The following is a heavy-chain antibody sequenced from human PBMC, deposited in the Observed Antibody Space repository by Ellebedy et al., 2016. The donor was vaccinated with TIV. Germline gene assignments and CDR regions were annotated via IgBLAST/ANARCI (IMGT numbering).Heavy chain of an antibody. D-gene: IGHD1-26*01. CDR3: ARDRGTYSGSYPFDY. Sequence: GESLKISCAASGFTFSDYYMSWIRQAPGKGLERVSSSYSSGSIKEYADSVKGRFTISRDNAKNSLYLQMNSLRAEDTAVYYCARDRGTYSGSYPFDYWGQGTLVTVSS. V-gene: IGHV3-11*01. CDR1: GFTFSDYY. CDR2: SYSSGSIK. J-gene: IGHJ4*02.